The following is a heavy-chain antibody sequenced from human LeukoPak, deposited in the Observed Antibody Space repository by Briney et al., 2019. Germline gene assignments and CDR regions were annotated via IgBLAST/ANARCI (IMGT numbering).Heavy chain of an antibody. CDR1: GGTFSSYA. CDR3: ARVTTATPQDHLFDP. J-gene: IGHJ5*02. Sequence: SVKLSCKASGGTFSSYAISCVRQAPGQGLEWMGRIIPILGIANYAQKFQGRVTITTDKSTSTAYMELSSLRSEDTAVYYCARVTTATPQDHLFDPWGQGTLVTVSS. CDR2: IIPILGIA. V-gene: IGHV1-69*04.